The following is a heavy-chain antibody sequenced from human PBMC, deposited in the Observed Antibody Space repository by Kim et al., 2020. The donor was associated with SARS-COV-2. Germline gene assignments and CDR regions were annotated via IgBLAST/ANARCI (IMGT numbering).Heavy chain of an antibody. V-gene: IGHV3-23*01. Sequence: ADSVKGRFTVSRDNAKNTLYLQMDNRRVEDTALYYCAKDHESSGWPTFDYWGQGTQVTVSS. J-gene: IGHJ4*02. D-gene: IGHD6-19*01. CDR3: AKDHESSGWPTFDY.